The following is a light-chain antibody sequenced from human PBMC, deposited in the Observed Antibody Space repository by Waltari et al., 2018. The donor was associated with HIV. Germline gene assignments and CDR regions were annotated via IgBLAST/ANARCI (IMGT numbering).Light chain of an antibody. CDR1: SDDVGYYTY. CDR3: SSYVGSSTSWL. J-gene: IGLJ3*02. Sequence: QSALTQPASVSGSPGQSIVISCTGTSDDVGYYTYVSWYQQPPGKVPKLVIYDVTSRPSGVSNRFSGSKSGNTASLTISGLRADDEADYYCSSYVGSSTSWLFGGGTKLTV. CDR2: DVT. V-gene: IGLV2-14*03.